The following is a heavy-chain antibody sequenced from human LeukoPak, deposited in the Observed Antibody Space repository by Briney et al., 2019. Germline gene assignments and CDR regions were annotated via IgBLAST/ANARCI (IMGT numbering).Heavy chain of an antibody. CDR2: ISSSGSTI. D-gene: IGHD3-10*01. J-gene: IGHJ6*04. CDR3: ARALSGRYGMDV. V-gene: IGHV3-48*03. Sequence: GGSLRLSCAASGFTFSSYEMNWVRQAPGKGLEWVSYISSSGSTIYYADSVKGRFTISRDNSKNTLYLQMNSLRAEDTAVYYCARALSGRYGMDVWGKGTTVTVSS. CDR1: GFTFSSYE.